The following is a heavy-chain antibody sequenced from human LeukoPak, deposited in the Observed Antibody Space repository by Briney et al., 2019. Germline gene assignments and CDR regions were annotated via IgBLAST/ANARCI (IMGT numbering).Heavy chain of an antibody. CDR1: GGSISSSSYY. CDR2: IYYSGST. J-gene: IGHJ4*02. V-gene: IGHV4-39*07. CDR3: AGAPGYSSSCFDY. Sequence: PSETLSLTCTVSGGSISSSSYYWGWIRQPPGKGLEWIGSIYYSGSTYYNPSLKSRVTISVDTSKNQFSLKLSSVTAADTAVYYCAGAPGYSSSCFDYWGQGTLVTVSS. D-gene: IGHD6-13*01.